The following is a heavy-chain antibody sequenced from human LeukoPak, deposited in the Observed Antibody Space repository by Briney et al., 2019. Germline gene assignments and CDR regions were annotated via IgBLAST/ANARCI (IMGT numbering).Heavy chain of an antibody. Sequence: ASVKVSCKASGYTFTGYYMHWVRQAPGQGLEWMGWINPNSGGTNYAQKFQGRVTMTRDTSISTAYMELSRLRSDDTAVYYCARPFTGSAVVSAADAFDYWGQGTLVTVSS. CDR3: ARPFTGSAVVSAADAFDY. CDR2: INPNSGGT. J-gene: IGHJ4*02. CDR1: GYTFTGYY. D-gene: IGHD2-2*01. V-gene: IGHV1-2*02.